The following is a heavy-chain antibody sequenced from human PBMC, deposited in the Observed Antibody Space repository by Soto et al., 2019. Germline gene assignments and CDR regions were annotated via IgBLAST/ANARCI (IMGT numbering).Heavy chain of an antibody. Sequence: GGSLRLSCAASGFTFSSYGMHWVRQAPGKGLEWVAVIWYDGSNKYYADSVKGRFTISRDNSKNTLYLQMNSLRAEDTAVYYCARDWGLSDYGMDVWGQGTTVTVSS. J-gene: IGHJ6*02. D-gene: IGHD3-16*01. V-gene: IGHV3-33*01. CDR2: IWYDGSNK. CDR1: GFTFSSYG. CDR3: ARDWGLSDYGMDV.